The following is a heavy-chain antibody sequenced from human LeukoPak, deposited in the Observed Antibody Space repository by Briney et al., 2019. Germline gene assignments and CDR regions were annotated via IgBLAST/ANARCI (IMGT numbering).Heavy chain of an antibody. D-gene: IGHD3-16*02. CDR3: ARDPTFGGVIADDY. CDR2: ISSSSSYI. J-gene: IGHJ4*02. Sequence: GGSLRLSCAASGFTFSSYSMNWVRRAPGKGLEWVSSISSSSSYIYYADSVKGRFTISRDNAKNSLYLQMNSLRAEDTAVYYCARDPTFGGVIADDYWGQGTLVTVPS. V-gene: IGHV3-21*01. CDR1: GFTFSSYS.